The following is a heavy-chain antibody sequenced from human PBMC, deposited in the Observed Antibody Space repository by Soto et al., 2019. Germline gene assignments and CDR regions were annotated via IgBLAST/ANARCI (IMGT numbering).Heavy chain of an antibody. CDR2: IYHSGST. Sequence: SETLSLTCAVSGGSISGSSWWSWIRQSPGKGLEWIGEIYHSGSTNYNPSLKSRVSISVDTSKNQFSLEIYSVTASDTAIYYCARDPGRAVALDWGEGTLVTVSS. CDR1: GGSISGSSW. D-gene: IGHD6-19*01. J-gene: IGHJ4*02. CDR3: ARDPGRAVALD. V-gene: IGHV4-4*02.